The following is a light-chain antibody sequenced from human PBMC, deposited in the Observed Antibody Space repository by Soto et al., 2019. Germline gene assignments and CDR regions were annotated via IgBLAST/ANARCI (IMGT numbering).Light chain of an antibody. CDR2: SNN. CDR3: ASWDGSLNGWV. Sequence: QSVLTQSPSASGTPGQRVIISCSGGSSNIGRDTVNWYQQLPGTAPKLLIYSNNQRPSGVPDRFSGSKSGTSASLAISGLQSEDEADYYCASWDGSLNGWVFGGGTKVTVL. V-gene: IGLV1-44*01. J-gene: IGLJ3*02. CDR1: SSNIGRDT.